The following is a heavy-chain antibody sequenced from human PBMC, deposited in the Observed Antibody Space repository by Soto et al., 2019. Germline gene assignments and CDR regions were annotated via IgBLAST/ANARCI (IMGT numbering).Heavy chain of an antibody. CDR3: AADSNSYDSSGHYGMDV. D-gene: IGHD3-22*01. J-gene: IGHJ6*02. Sequence: SVKVSCKASGFTFTSSAMQWVRQARGQRLEWIGWIVVGSGNTNYAQKFQERVTITRDMTTSTAYMELSSLRSEDTAVYYCAADSNSYDSSGHYGMDVWGQGTTVTVSS. V-gene: IGHV1-58*02. CDR1: GFTFTSSA. CDR2: IVVGSGNT.